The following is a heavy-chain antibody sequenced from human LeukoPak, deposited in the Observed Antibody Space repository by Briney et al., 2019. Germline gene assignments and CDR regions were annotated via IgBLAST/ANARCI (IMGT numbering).Heavy chain of an antibody. J-gene: IGHJ4*02. CDR1: GFTFSDHY. CDR2: TRNKANSYTT. V-gene: IGHV3-72*01. CDR3: ARSHWGAYGVFDY. D-gene: IGHD7-27*01. Sequence: PGGSLRLSCAASGFTFSDHYMDWVRQAPGKGLEWVGRTRNKANSYTTEYAASVKGRFTISRDDSKNSLYLQMNSLKTEDTAAYYCARSHWGAYGVFDYWGQGTLVTVSS.